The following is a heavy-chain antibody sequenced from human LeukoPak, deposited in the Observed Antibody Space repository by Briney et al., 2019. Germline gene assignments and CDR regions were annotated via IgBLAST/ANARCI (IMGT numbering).Heavy chain of an antibody. V-gene: IGHV4-34*01. J-gene: IGHJ5*02. CDR2: INHSGST. Sequence: SETLSLTCAVYGGSFSGYYWSWIRQPPGKGLEWIGEINHSGSTNYNPSLKSRVTISVDTSKNQSSLNLSSVAAADTAVYYCARVVRGVTMGWFDPWGQGTLVTVSS. D-gene: IGHD3-10*01. CDR1: GGSFSGYY. CDR3: ARVVRGVTMGWFDP.